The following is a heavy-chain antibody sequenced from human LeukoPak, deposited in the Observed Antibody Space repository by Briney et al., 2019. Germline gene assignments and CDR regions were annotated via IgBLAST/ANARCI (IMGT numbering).Heavy chain of an antibody. Sequence: PSETLSLTCTVSGGSISSGSYYWSWIRQPPGKGLEWIGYIYYSGSTNYNPSLKSRVTISVDTSKNQFSLKLSSVTAADTAVYYCARVGYADYYDSSGYPPDAFDIWGQGTMVTVSS. CDR1: GGSISSGSYY. CDR2: IYYSGST. V-gene: IGHV4-61*01. CDR3: ARVGYADYYDSSGYPPDAFDI. J-gene: IGHJ3*02. D-gene: IGHD3-22*01.